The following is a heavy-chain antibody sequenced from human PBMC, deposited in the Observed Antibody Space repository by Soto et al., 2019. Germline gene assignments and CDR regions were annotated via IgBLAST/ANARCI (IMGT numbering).Heavy chain of an antibody. J-gene: IGHJ5*02. D-gene: IGHD3-3*01. CDR3: ARDGDPQSAFWSGPLGGGRFDP. CDR1: GGTFGNSA. Sequence: QVQLVQSGAEVKKPGSSVNVSCKTSGGTFGNSAVTWVRQAPGQGLEWLGGIVPMFGTANYAQKFQGRVTITADESTITASMELNSLKTDDTAVYYCARDGDPQSAFWSGPLGGGRFDPGGQGTLVTVSS. CDR2: IVPMFGTA. V-gene: IGHV1-69*12.